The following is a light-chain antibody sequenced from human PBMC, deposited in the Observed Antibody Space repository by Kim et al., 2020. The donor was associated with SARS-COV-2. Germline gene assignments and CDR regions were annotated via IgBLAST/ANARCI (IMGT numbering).Light chain of an antibody. Sequence: SYELTQDPAVSVALGQTVRITCPGDSLRSYYATWYQQKPGQAPIPVIYGKNNRPSGIPDRFSGSSSGNTASLTITGTQAGDEADYYCNSRDSNDYVVFGG. V-gene: IGLV3-19*01. CDR3: NSRDSNDYVV. J-gene: IGLJ2*01. CDR2: GKN. CDR1: SLRSYY.